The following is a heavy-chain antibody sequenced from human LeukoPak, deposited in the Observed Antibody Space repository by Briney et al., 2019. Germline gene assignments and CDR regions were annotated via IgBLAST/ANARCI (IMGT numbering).Heavy chain of an antibody. CDR1: GGSISSTGHY. V-gene: IGHV4-39*07. Sequence: SETLSLTCSVSGGSISSTGHYWGWIRQSPEKGLDWIGSIYSNGNTYYNPSVKSRVTMSVDTSKNQFSLKLTSNCARSATVTTGYFVYWGQGALVTVSS. J-gene: IGHJ4*02. CDR3: YFVY. D-gene: IGHD4-17*01. CDR2: IYSNGNT.